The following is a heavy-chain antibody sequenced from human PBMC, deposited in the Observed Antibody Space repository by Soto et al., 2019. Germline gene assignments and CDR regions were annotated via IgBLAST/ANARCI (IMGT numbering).Heavy chain of an antibody. D-gene: IGHD1-26*01. CDR2: IYYSGST. J-gene: IGHJ5*02. CDR1: GGSISSSSYY. Sequence: QLQLQESGPGLVKPSETLSLTCTVSGGSISSSSYYWGWIRQPPGKGLEWIGSIYYSGSTYYNPSLKSRVTISVDTSKNQFSLKLSSVTAADTAVYYCARRSGGGGRHDGPTVFDPWGQGTLVTVSS. CDR3: ARRSGGGGRHDGPTVFDP. V-gene: IGHV4-39*01.